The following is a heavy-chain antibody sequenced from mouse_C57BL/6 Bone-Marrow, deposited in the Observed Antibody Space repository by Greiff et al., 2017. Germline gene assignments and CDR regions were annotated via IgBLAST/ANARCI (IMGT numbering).Heavy chain of an antibody. CDR2: IYPGGGYT. J-gene: IGHJ3*01. CDR1: GFNIKDYY. V-gene: IGHV1-63*01. CDR3: ARSAYYSSWFAY. D-gene: IGHD2-12*01. Sequence: QVQLQQSGAELVRPGASVKLSCTASGFNIKDYYMHWVKQRPGHGLEWIGDIYPGGGYTNYNEKFKGKATLTADKSSSTAYMQFSSLTSEDSAIYYCARSAYYSSWFAYWGQGTLVTVSA.